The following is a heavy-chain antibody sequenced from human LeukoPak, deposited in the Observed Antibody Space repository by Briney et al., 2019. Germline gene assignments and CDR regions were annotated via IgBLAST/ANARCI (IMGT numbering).Heavy chain of an antibody. V-gene: IGHV1-24*01. CDR2: FDPEDGET. J-gene: IGHJ4*02. CDR1: GYTLTELS. Sequence: AASVTVSCKVSGYTLTELSMHWVRQAPGKGLEWMGGFDPEDGETIYAQKFQGRVTMTEDTSISTAYMELSRLRSDDTAVYYCARGPHGRIYDILTGFDYWGQGTLVTVSS. CDR3: ARGPHGRIYDILTGFDY. D-gene: IGHD3-9*01.